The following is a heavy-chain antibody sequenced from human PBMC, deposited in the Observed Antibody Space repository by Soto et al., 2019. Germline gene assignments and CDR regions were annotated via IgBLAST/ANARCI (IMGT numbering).Heavy chain of an antibody. V-gene: IGHV3-15*01. CDR2: IKSKTDGGTT. J-gene: IGHJ4*02. Sequence: PGWSLRLSCASSVFTFINAWMSWVRQAPGKGLEWVGRIKSKTDGGTTDYAAPVKGRFTISRDDSKNTLYLQMNSLKTEDTAVYYCTTDGYNWNYGSYGALDYWGQGTLVTVSS. CDR3: TTDGYNWNYGSYGALDY. D-gene: IGHD1-7*01. CDR1: VFTFINAW.